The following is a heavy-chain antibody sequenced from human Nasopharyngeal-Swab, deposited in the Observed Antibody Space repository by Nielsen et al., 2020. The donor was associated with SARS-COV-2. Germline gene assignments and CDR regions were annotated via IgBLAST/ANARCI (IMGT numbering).Heavy chain of an antibody. V-gene: IGHV3-7*01. J-gene: IGHJ3*02. D-gene: IGHD1-26*01. CDR2: IKKDGSEK. Sequence: WIRQPPGKGLEWVANIKKDGSEKYYVDSVKGRFTISRDNTKNSVYLQMSSLRAEDTAVYYCVRMGDYTWNGFDIWGQGTMVTVSS. CDR3: VRMGDYTWNGFDI.